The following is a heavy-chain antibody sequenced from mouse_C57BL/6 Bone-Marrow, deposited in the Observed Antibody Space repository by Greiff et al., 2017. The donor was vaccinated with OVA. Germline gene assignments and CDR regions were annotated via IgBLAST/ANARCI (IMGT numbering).Heavy chain of an antibody. D-gene: IGHD4-1*01. J-gene: IGHJ3*01. Sequence: EVQLLESGAGLVQPKGSLKLSCAASGFTFNTYAMHWVRQAPGQGLEWVARISTKSSNSATYYADSVKDRFTISRDDSPSMLYLQMNNLKTEDAAMYYCVRGTGTAWFAYWGQGTLVTVSA. CDR1: GFTFNTYA. V-gene: IGHV10-3*01. CDR3: VRGTGTAWFAY. CDR2: ISTKSSNSAT.